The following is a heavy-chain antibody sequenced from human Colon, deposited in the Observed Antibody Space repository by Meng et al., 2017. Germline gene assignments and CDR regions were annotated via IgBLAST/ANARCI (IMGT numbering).Heavy chain of an antibody. CDR1: GGSINSADYY. D-gene: IGHD3-16*02. Sequence: HVHLQESGSGVVKPSQTLSLTCTSSGGSINSADYYWNWLRQSPGKGLEWLGYIHSSGNTSYTPSLKSRLTMSLDTSKNQFSLRLTSVTAADTAVYYCARNPVIPDARTFDFWGQGALVTVSS. V-gene: IGHV4-30-4*01. J-gene: IGHJ4*02. CDR2: IHSSGNT. CDR3: ARNPVIPDARTFDF.